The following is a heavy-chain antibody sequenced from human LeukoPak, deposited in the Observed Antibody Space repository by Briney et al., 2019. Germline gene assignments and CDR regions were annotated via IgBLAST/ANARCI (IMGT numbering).Heavy chain of an antibody. Sequence: GGSLRLSCAASGFTFDDYAMHWVRQAPGKGLEWVSGISWNSGSIGYADSVKGRFTISRDNAKNSLYLQMNSLRAEDTAVYYCATFNPRSLVFDYWGQGTLVTVSS. CDR3: ATFNPRSLVFDY. V-gene: IGHV3-9*01. D-gene: IGHD6-13*01. J-gene: IGHJ4*02. CDR1: GFTFDDYA. CDR2: ISWNSGSI.